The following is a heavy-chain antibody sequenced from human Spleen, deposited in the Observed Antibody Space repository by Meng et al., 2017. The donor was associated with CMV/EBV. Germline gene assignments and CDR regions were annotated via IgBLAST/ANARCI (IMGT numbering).Heavy chain of an antibody. D-gene: IGHD1-26*01. J-gene: IGHJ4*02. Sequence: ASVKVSCKASGYTFTDYYIHWVRQAPGQGPQWMGWINPNSGSTSFAQKFQGRVTMTRDRSISTAYMELTNLRSDDTAVYYCARDLTTVWVGTTNSFDYWGQGTLVTVSS. V-gene: IGHV1-2*02. CDR3: ARDLTTVWVGTTNSFDY. CDR2: INPNSGST. CDR1: GYTFTDYY.